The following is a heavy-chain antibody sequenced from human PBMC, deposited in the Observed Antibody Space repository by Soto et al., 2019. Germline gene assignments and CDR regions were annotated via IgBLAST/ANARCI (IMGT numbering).Heavy chain of an antibody. V-gene: IGHV1-46*03. CDR1: GYTFTSYY. Sequence: QVQLVQSGAEVKKPGASVKVSCKASGYTFTSYYMHWVRQAPGQGLEWMGIINPSGGSTSYAQKFQGRVAMTRDTSTSTVYMELSSLRSEDTAVYYCAALERGELNWFDPWGQGTLVTVSS. CDR3: AALERGELNWFDP. D-gene: IGHD1-7*01. J-gene: IGHJ5*02. CDR2: INPSGGST.